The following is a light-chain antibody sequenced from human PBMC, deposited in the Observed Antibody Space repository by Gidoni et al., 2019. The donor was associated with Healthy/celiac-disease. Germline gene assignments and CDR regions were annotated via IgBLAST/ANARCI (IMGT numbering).Light chain of an antibody. CDR1: SSDVGGYNH. Sequence: QSALPQLRPVSGPPGQSVTISRTGTSSDVGGYNHVSWYQQHPGKAPKLMIYDVSQRPSGVPDRFSGSKSGNTASLTISGLQAEDEADYYCCSYAGSYTWVFGGGTKLTVL. CDR3: CSYAGSYTWV. J-gene: IGLJ3*02. CDR2: DVS. V-gene: IGLV2-11*01.